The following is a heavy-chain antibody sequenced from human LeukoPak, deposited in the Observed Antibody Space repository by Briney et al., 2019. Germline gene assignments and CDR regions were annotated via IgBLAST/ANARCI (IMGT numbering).Heavy chain of an antibody. CDR2: IYYSVTT. J-gene: IGHJ3*02. D-gene: IGHD2-8*01. Sequence: SETLSLTCTVSGDSVSSDSYYWSWIRQPPGKGLEWIGYIYYSVTTNYNPSLRSRVTVSIDTSKNQFSLRLSSVTAADTAVYYCARDVYCINGVCYSAFDIWGQGTMVSVSS. CDR1: GDSVSSDSYY. CDR3: ARDVYCINGVCYSAFDI. V-gene: IGHV4-61*01.